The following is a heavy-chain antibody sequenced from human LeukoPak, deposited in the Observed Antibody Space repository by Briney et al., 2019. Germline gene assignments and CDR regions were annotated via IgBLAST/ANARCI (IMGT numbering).Heavy chain of an antibody. CDR2: IYHSGST. CDR3: ARQYSYGSQYYFDY. V-gene: IGHV4-30-2*01. J-gene: IGHJ4*02. Sequence: SETLSLTCAVSGGSISSGGYSWSWIRQPPGKGLEWIVYIYHSGSTYYNPSLKSRVTISVDRSKNQFSLKLSSATAADTAVYYCARQYSYGSQYYFDYWGQGTLVTVSS. D-gene: IGHD5-18*01. CDR1: GGSISSGGYS.